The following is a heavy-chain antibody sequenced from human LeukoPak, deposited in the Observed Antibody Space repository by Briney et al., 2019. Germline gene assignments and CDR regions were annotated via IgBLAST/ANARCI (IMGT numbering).Heavy chain of an antibody. V-gene: IGHV1-8*01. J-gene: IGHJ6*03. D-gene: IGHD2-2*01. CDR2: MNPNSGDT. CDR3: ARKGPANYYYYYMDV. CDR1: GYTFTSYD. Sequence: GASVKVSCKASGYTFTSYDINWVRQATGQGLEWMGWMNPNSGDTGYAQTFQGSVTMTRNTSISTAYMELSSLRSEDTAVYFCARKGPANYYYYYMDVWGKGTTVTVSS.